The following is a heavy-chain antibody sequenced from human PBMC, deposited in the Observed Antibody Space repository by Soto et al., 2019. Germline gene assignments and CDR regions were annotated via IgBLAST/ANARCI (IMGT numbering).Heavy chain of an antibody. Sequence: QLQLQESGPGLVKPSETLSLTCTVSGGSISSSSYYWGWIRQPPGKGLEWIGSIYYSGSTYYNPSLKSRVTISVDTSNNQFSLKLSSVTAADTAVYYCASSRGSGWYGRDYWGQGTLVTVSS. D-gene: IGHD6-19*01. V-gene: IGHV4-39*01. CDR2: IYYSGST. CDR1: GGSISSSSYY. CDR3: ASSRGSGWYGRDY. J-gene: IGHJ4*02.